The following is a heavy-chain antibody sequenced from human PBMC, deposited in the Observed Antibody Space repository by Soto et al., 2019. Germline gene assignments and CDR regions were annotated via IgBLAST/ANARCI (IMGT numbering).Heavy chain of an antibody. CDR3: PRESRYCSGGSCYFLPGIDY. Sequence: QVQLVQSGAEVKKPGSSVKVSCKASGGTFSSYAISWVRQAPGQGLEWMGGIIPIFGTANYAQKFQGRVTIPADDSTSTAHMEMSSLRSEDTAVYYCPRESRYCSGGSCYFLPGIDYWGQGTLVTVSS. D-gene: IGHD2-15*01. V-gene: IGHV1-69*12. CDR1: GGTFSSYA. CDR2: IIPIFGTA. J-gene: IGHJ4*02.